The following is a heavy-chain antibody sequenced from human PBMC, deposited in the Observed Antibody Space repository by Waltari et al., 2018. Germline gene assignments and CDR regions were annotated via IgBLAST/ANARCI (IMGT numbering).Heavy chain of an antibody. Sequence: QVQLVESGGGVVQPGRSLRLSCAASGFTFSSYAMHWVRQAPGKGLEWVAVISYDGSNKYYADSVKGRFTISRDNSKNTLYLQMNSLRAEDTAVYYCARGDYYDSSGYYYWGQGTLVTVSS. J-gene: IGHJ4*02. V-gene: IGHV3-30*01. CDR1: GFTFSSYA. CDR3: ARGDYYDSSGYYY. D-gene: IGHD3-22*01. CDR2: ISYDGSNK.